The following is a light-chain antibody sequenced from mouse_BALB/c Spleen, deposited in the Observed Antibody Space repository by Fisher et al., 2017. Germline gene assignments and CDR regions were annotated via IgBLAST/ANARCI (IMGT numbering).Light chain of an antibody. CDR3: QQRSSYPLT. V-gene: IGKV4-74*01. J-gene: IGKJ5*01. CDR2: DTS. CDR1: SSVSSSY. Sequence: IVMTQSTAIMSASLGERVTMTCTASSSVSSSYLHWYQQKPGSSPKLWIYDTSKLASGVPGRFSGSGSGNSYSLTISSMEAEDVATYYCQQRSSYPLTFGAGTKLELK.